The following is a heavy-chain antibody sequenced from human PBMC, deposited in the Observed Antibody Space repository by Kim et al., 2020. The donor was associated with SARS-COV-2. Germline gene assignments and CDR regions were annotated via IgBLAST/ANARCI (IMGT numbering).Heavy chain of an antibody. J-gene: IGHJ6*02. CDR1: GFSFGSYA. Sequence: GGSLRLSCAASGFSFGSYAMSWVRQAPGKGLEWVSAISGGGGSTHYADSVKGRSTLSRDNSKNTPYPQMDSLRADDTAVYFCAKDKAAGTVSYFYGMDVWGHGTTVTVSS. CDR3: AKDKAAGTVSYFYGMDV. V-gene: IGHV3-23*01. D-gene: IGHD6-13*01. CDR2: ISGGGGST.